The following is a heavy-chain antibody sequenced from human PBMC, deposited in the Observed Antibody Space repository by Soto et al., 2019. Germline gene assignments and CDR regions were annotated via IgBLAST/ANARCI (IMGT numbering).Heavy chain of an antibody. CDR1: GGTFSSYA. V-gene: IGHV1-69*13. D-gene: IGHD5-12*01. J-gene: IGHJ4*02. CDR2: IIPIFGTA. CDR3: ATGVVAASPFDFDY. Sequence: GASVKASCKSSGGTFSSYAISCVRQAPGQGLEWMGGIIPIFGTANYAQKFQGRVTITADESTSTAYMELSSLRSEDTAVYYCATGVVAASPFDFDYWGQGALVTVSS.